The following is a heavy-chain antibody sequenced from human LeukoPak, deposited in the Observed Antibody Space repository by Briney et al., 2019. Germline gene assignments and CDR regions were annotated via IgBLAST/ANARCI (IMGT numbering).Heavy chain of an antibody. V-gene: IGHV3-23*01. D-gene: IGHD3-22*01. J-gene: IGHJ4*02. CDR3: AKAGGYGPRGLFDY. CDR2: ISGSGGST. CDR1: GFTFSSYE. Sequence: GGSLRLSCAASGFTFSSYEMNWVRQAPGKGLEWVSAISGSGGSTYYADSVKGRFTISRDNSKNTLYLQMNSLRAEDTAVYYCAKAGGYGPRGLFDYWGQGTLVTVSS.